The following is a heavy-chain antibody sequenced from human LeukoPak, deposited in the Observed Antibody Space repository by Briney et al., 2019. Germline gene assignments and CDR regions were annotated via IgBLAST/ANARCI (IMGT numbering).Heavy chain of an antibody. D-gene: IGHD3-3*01. CDR1: GFTFDDYT. V-gene: IGHV3-9*01. CDR3: AKDIYRADYDFWSGYDY. CDR2: ISWNSDRI. Sequence: GGSLRLSCAASGFTFDDYTMHWVRQAPGKGLEWVSGISWNSDRIGYADSAKGRFIISRDNAKNSLYLQMNSLRAEDTALYYCAKDIYRADYDFWSGYDYWGQGTLVTVSS. J-gene: IGHJ4*02.